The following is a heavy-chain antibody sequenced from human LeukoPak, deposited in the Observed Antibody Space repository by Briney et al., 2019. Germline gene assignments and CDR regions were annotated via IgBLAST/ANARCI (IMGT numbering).Heavy chain of an antibody. CDR1: GGSISSYC. Sequence: SETLSLTCTVSGGSISSYCWSWIRQPPGKGLEWIGYVYYSGSTNYNPSLKSRVTISVDTSKNQFSLRLSSVTAADTAVYFCARQRSSTWSLGYWGQGTLVTVSS. CDR2: VYYSGST. D-gene: IGHD6-13*01. J-gene: IGHJ4*02. CDR3: ARQRSSTWSLGY. V-gene: IGHV4-59*08.